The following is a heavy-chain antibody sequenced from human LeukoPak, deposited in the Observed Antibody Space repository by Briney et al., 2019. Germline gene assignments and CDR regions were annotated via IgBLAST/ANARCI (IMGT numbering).Heavy chain of an antibody. CDR2: IYYSGTT. Sequence: PSETLSLTCTVSGGSISSNFWSWIRQPPGKGLEWIGYIYYSGTTNYNPSLKSRVTISVGTSKTHFSLKLSSVTAADTAVYYCARGDCSGGSCYLFDYWGQGALVTVSS. CDR1: GGSISSNF. J-gene: IGHJ4*02. CDR3: ARGDCSGGSCYLFDY. D-gene: IGHD2-15*01. V-gene: IGHV4-59*01.